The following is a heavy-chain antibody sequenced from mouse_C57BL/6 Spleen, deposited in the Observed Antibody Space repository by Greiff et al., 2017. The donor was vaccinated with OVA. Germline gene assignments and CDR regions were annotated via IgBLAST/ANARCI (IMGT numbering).Heavy chain of an antibody. J-gene: IGHJ4*01. V-gene: IGHV1-53*01. CDR3: ARSGATAYYAMDY. D-gene: IGHD1-2*01. CDR1: GYTFTSYW. CDR2: INPSNGGT. Sequence: QVHVKQPGTELVKPGASVKLSCKASGYTFTSYWMHWVKQRPGQGLEWIGNINPSNGGTNYNEKFKSKATLTVDKSSSTAYMQLSSLTSEDSAVYYCARSGATAYYAMDYWGQGTSVTVSS.